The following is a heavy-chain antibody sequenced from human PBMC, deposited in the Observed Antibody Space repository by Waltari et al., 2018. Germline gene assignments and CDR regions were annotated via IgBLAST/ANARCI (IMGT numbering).Heavy chain of an antibody. CDR3: TRVVSDY. Sequence: EVQVVQSGGGLVKPGGSLRLSCAVSGLTFRNAGMNWVRQAPGKGLEWVGRIKSKADGGTTDYAATVKGRFTISRDDSKNTMYLQMNSLQTEDTGVYYCTRVVSDYWGQGSLVTVSS. J-gene: IGHJ4*02. CDR2: IKSKADGGTT. CDR1: GLTFRNAG. V-gene: IGHV3-15*01.